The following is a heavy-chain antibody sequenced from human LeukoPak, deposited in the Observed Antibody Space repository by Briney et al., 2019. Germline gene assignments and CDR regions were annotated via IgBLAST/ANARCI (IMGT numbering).Heavy chain of an antibody. CDR2: INSDGSST. J-gene: IGHJ4*02. D-gene: IGHD4-17*01. CDR1: GFTFSSYW. Sequence: GGSLRLSCAASGFTFSSYWMHWVRQAPGKGLVWVSRINSDGSSTSYADSAKGRFTISRDNAKNTLYLQMNSLRAEDTAVYYCARDYGDYALFDYWGQGTLVTVSS. V-gene: IGHV3-74*01. CDR3: ARDYGDYALFDY.